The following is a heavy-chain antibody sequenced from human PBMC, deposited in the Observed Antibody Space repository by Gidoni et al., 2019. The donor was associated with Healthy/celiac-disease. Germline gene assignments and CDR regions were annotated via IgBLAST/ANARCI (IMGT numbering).Heavy chain of an antibody. CDR3: ARDLIIYYYGSGSYPLGGY. D-gene: IGHD3-10*01. CDR1: GFTLSDSY. Sequence: QVQLVESGGGLVKPGGSLRLSCAASGFTLSDSYMSWIRQAPGKGLGWVSYISMSGSTIYYADSVKGRCTISRDNAKNSLYLQMNSLRAEDTAVYYCARDLIIYYYGSGSYPLGGYWGQGTLVTVSS. CDR2: ISMSGSTI. V-gene: IGHV3-11*01. J-gene: IGHJ4*02.